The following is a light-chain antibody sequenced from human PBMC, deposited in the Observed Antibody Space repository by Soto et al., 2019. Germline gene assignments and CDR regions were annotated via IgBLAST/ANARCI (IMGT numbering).Light chain of an antibody. J-gene: IGLJ2*01. CDR2: DVN. Sequence: QSALTQPASMSGSPGQSITISCTGTSSGIGGYNFVSWYQRHPGKGPKLLIFDVNFRPSGVSNRFSGSKSENTASLTISGLQPEDEADYYCSSYTTADTVIFGGGTKVTVL. V-gene: IGLV2-14*03. CDR3: SSYTTADTVI. CDR1: SSGIGGYNF.